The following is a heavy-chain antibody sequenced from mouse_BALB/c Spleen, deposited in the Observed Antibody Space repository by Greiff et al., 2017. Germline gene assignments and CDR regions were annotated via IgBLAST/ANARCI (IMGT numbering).Heavy chain of an antibody. CDR1: GYTFSSYW. V-gene: IGHV1-9*01. CDR2: ILPGSGST. CDR3: ARGVYGYDPFAY. J-gene: IGHJ3*01. Sequence: QVQLKQSGAELMKPGASVKISCKATGYTFSSYWIEWVKQRPGHGLEWIGEILPGSGSTNYNEKFKGKATFTADTSSNTAYMQLSSLTSEDSAVYYCARGVYGYDPFAYWGQGTLVTVSA. D-gene: IGHD2-2*01.